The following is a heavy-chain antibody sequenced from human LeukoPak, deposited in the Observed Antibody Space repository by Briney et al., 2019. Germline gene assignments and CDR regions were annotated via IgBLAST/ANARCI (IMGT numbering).Heavy chain of an antibody. D-gene: IGHD1-26*01. CDR2: ISGTGDNT. CDR1: VVNGSSVA. V-gene: IGHV3-23*01. J-gene: IGHJ6*01. CDR3: AKMKGHPLPKYYMDV. Sequence: GCLRLSCADSVVNGSSVAMSCGRRTQEKRLELVSGISGTGDNTLYADSGKGRFTISRDNSKNTLYLEMNSLRDEDTAIYYCAKMKGHPLPKYYMDVWGQGTTVTVSS.